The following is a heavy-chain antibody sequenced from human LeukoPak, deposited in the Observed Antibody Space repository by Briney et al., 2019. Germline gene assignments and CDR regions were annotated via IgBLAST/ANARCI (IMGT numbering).Heavy chain of an antibody. CDR2: ISGSGGST. D-gene: IGHD3-10*01. CDR1: GFTFSSYA. CDR3: AKNVRTYGSGSHWFDP. J-gene: IGHJ5*02. V-gene: IGHV3-23*01. Sequence: GGSLRLSCAASGFTFSSYAMSWVRQAPGKGLEWVSAISGSGGSTYYADSVKGRFTISRDNSKNTLYLQMNSLRAEDTAVYYCAKNVRTYGSGSHWFDPWGQGTLVTVSS.